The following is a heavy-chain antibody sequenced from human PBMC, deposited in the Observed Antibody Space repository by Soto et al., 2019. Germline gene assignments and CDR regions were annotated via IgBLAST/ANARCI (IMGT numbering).Heavy chain of an antibody. CDR3: STWHFDY. Sequence: QVQLQQSGPGLVKPSQTLTLTCAISGDSVSSNSAIWNWIRQSPSIGLEWLGRTYYRSKWYNNYAESVTCRITINPATSKNQFSLQLNSVTPEDTAVYYCSTWHFDYWGQGTLVTVSS. CDR1: GDSVSSNSAI. J-gene: IGHJ4*02. V-gene: IGHV6-1*01. CDR2: TYYRSKWYN.